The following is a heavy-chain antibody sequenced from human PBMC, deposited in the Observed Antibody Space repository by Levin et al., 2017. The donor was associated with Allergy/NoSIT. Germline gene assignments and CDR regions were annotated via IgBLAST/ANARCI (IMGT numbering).Heavy chain of an antibody. CDR3: ARDLDGHHRVGATAN. CDR1: GFTFSSYS. CDR2: ISSSSSYI. V-gene: IGHV3-21*01. D-gene: IGHD1-26*01. Sequence: GESLKISCAASGFTFSSYSMNWVRQAPGKGLEWVSSISSSSSYIYYADSVKGRFTISRDNAKNSLYLQMNSLRAEDTAVYYCARDLDGHHRVGATANWGQGTLVTVSS. J-gene: IGHJ4*02.